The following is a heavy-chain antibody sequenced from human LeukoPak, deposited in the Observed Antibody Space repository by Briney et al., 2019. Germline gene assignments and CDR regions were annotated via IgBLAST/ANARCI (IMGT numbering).Heavy chain of an antibody. Sequence: GGSLRLSCAASGFTFSSYAMSWVRQAPGKGLEWVSAISGSGGSTYYADSVKGRFTISRDNSKNTLYLQMNSLRAEDKAVYYCAKDLGSGWYDPGYYFDYWGQGTLVTVSS. CDR2: ISGSGGST. J-gene: IGHJ4*02. CDR3: AKDLGSGWYDPGYYFDY. V-gene: IGHV3-23*01. D-gene: IGHD6-19*01. CDR1: GFTFSSYA.